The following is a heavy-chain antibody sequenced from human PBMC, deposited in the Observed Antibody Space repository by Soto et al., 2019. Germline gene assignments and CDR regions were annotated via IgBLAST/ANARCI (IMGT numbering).Heavy chain of an antibody. CDR3: ARESIAAAGIDYYYGMDV. Sequence: QVQLVQSGAEVKKPGASVKVSCKASGYTFTSYGISWVRQAPGQGLEWMGWISAYNGNTNYAQKLQGRVTMTTDTSTSTAYMEPRSLRSDDTAVYYCARESIAAAGIDYYYGMDVWGQGTTVTVSS. CDR2: ISAYNGNT. J-gene: IGHJ6*02. CDR1: GYTFTSYG. D-gene: IGHD6-13*01. V-gene: IGHV1-18*01.